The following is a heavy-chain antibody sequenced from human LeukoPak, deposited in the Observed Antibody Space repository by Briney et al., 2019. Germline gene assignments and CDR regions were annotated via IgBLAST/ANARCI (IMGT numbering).Heavy chain of an antibody. CDR3: ARQHRDGYQLLPTPMYYFDY. V-gene: IGHV4-39*01. CDR1: GGSISSSSYY. CDR2: IYYSGST. Sequence: SETLSLTCTVSGGSISSSSYYWGWIRPPPGKGLEWIGSIYYSGSTYYNPSLKSRVTISVDTSKNQFSLKLSSVTAADTAVYYWARQHRDGYQLLPTPMYYFDYWGQGTLVTVSS. D-gene: IGHD2-2*01. J-gene: IGHJ4*02.